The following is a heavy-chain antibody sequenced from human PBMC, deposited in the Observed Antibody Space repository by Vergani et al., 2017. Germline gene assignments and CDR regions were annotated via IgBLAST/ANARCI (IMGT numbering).Heavy chain of an antibody. CDR1: GGSISSSSYH. Sequence: QLQLQESGPGLVKPSETLSLTCTVSGGSISSSSYHWGWIRQPPGKGLEWIGSIYYSGSTYYNPSLKSRVTISVDTSKNQFSLKLSSVTAADTAVYYCAGNYYDSSGYYTEQGAFDIWGQGTMVTVSS. CDR3: AGNYYDSSGYYTEQGAFDI. CDR2: IYYSGST. D-gene: IGHD3-22*01. V-gene: IGHV4-39*01. J-gene: IGHJ3*02.